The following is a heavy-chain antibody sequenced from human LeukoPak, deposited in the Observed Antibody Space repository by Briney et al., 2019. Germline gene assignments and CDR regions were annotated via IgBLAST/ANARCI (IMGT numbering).Heavy chain of an antibody. Sequence: PGGSLRLSCAASGFTFSSYGMHWVRQAPGKGLGWVAVISYDGSNKYYADSVKGRFTISRDNSKNTLYLQMNSLRAEDTAVYYCAKEAVVVPAAISYYYYGMDVWGQGTTVTVSS. J-gene: IGHJ6*02. CDR1: GFTFSSYG. CDR2: ISYDGSNK. V-gene: IGHV3-30*18. D-gene: IGHD2-2*02. CDR3: AKEAVVVPAAISYYYYGMDV.